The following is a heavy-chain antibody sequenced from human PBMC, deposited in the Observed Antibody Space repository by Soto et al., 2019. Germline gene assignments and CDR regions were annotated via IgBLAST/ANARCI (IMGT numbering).Heavy chain of an antibody. J-gene: IGHJ4*02. CDR2: VFHSGTT. D-gene: IGHD3-22*01. CDR1: GYSINSGYF. V-gene: IGHV4-38-2*01. Sequence: TSETLSLTCAVSGYSINSGYFWGWIRQPPGKGLEWIGSVFHSGTTYYNPSLKSRVTISVDTSKNQFSLSLTSVTAADTAMYYCARDPHYYDNVNYVEYRGPGILVTVSS. CDR3: ARDPHYYDNVNYVEY.